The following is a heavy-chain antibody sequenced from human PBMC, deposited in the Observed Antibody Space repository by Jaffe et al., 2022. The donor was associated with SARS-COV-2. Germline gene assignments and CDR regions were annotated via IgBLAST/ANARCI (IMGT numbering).Heavy chain of an antibody. CDR3: ARGGYSSGYYSEFDY. CDR2: ISSNGGST. V-gene: IGHV3-64*01. J-gene: IGHJ4*02. D-gene: IGHD3-22*01. CDR1: GFTFSSYA. Sequence: EVQLVESGGGLVQPGGSLRLSCAASGFTFSSYAMHWVRQAPGKGLEYVSGISSNGGSTYYANSVKGRFTISRDNSKNTLSLQMGSLRAEDMAVYYCARGGYSSGYYSEFDYWGQGTLVTVSS.